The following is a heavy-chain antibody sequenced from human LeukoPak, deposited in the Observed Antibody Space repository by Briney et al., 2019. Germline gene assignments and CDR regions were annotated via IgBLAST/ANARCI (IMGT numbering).Heavy chain of an antibody. V-gene: IGHV1-8*01. CDR2: MNPNSGNT. CDR1: GYTFTSYD. D-gene: IGHD2-2*01. J-gene: IGHJ4*02. Sequence: ASVKVSCKASGYTFTSYDINWVRQAPGQGLEWMGWMNPNSGNTGYAQKFQGRVTMTRNTSISTAYMELSSPRSEDTAVYYCARGGGGSGYCSSTSCYWAYWGQGTLVTVSS. CDR3: ARGGGGSGYCSSTSCYWAY.